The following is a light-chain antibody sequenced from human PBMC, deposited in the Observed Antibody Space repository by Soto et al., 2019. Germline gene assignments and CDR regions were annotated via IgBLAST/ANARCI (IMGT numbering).Light chain of an antibody. CDR1: QSVRSS. Sequence: EIVMTQSPATLSVSPGERATLSCRASQSVRSSLAWYQQKPGQAPRLLIYGASTRATGFPARFSGSGSGTELTLTISSLQSEDCAVYYCQQYNDWWTFGQGTKVDIK. CDR2: GAS. J-gene: IGKJ1*01. V-gene: IGKV3-15*01. CDR3: QQYNDWWT.